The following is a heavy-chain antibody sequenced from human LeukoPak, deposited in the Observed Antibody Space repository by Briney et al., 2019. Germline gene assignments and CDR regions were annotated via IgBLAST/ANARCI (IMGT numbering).Heavy chain of an antibody. CDR3: ARVRRYYYDSSGYYHYRANGYYYYGMDV. V-gene: IGHV1-46*01. CDR2: INPSGGST. J-gene: IGHJ6*02. Sequence: EASVKVSCKASGYTFTSYYMHWVRQAPGQGLEWMGIINPSGGSTSYAQKFQGRVTMTRDTSTSTVYMELSSLRSEDTAVYYCARVRRYYYDSSGYYHYRANGYYYYGMDVWGQGTTVTVSS. CDR1: GYTFTSYY. D-gene: IGHD3-22*01.